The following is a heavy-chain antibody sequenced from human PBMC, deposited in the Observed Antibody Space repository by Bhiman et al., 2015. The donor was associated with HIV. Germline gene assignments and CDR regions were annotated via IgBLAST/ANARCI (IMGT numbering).Heavy chain of an antibody. CDR3: ARGSSSSLSAERFDP. Sequence: EVQLVESGGGVVQPGGSLRLSCAASGFTFSSSWMHWVRQAPGKGLLWISRINGDGRSTNYADSVKGRFTISRDNAKNSLYLQMNSLRAEDTAVYYCARGSSSSLSAERFDPWGQGTLVTVSS. V-gene: IGHV3-74*01. CDR2: INGDGRST. D-gene: IGHD6-6*01. J-gene: IGHJ5*02. CDR1: GFTFSSSW.